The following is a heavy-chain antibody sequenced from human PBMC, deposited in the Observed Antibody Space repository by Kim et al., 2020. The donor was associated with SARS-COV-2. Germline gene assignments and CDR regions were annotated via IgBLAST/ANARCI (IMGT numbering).Heavy chain of an antibody. J-gene: IGHJ5*02. CDR2: IYYNGST. D-gene: IGHD3-22*01. CDR1: GGSISSYY. CDR3: ARHNYDSSGWVFDP. V-gene: IGHV4-59*08. Sequence: SETLSLTCTVSGGSISSYYWSWMRQPPGKGLEWIGYIYYNGSTNYNPSLKSRVTISVDTSKNQSSLKLRSVTAADTAVYYCARHNYDSSGWVFDPWGQGTLVTVSS.